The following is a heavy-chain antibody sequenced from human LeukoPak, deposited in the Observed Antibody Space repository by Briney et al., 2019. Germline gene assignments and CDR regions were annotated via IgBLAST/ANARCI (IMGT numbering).Heavy chain of an antibody. V-gene: IGHV3-23*01. Sequence: GRSLRLSCAASGFSFSGFAMTWVRQAPGKGLEWVATISDSGDSTYYADAVKGRFTISRDNSRDTLYAHMSSLRAEDAAVYYCAKSHSVAQRGYFDYWGQGTLVTVSS. CDR3: AKSHSVAQRGYFDY. CDR1: GFSFSGFA. D-gene: IGHD2-15*01. J-gene: IGHJ4*02. CDR2: ISDSGDST.